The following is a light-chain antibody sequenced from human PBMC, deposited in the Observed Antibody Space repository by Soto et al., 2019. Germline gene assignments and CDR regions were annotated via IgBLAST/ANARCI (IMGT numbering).Light chain of an antibody. Sequence: QSVLTQPPSVSAAPGQKVTISCSGSSSNIGNNYVSWYQQLPGTAPKLLIYENNKRPSGIPDRFSGSKSGTSATLGITGPQTGAGAGFYRRTWGSSPGGGGGVFGGGTKLTVL. CDR3: RTWGSSPGGGGGV. V-gene: IGLV1-51*02. J-gene: IGLJ2*01. CDR2: ENN. CDR1: SSNIGNNY.